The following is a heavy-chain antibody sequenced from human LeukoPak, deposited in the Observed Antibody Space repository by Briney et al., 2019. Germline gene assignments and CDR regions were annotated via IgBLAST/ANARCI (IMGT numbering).Heavy chain of an antibody. CDR1: GFTFSSYS. J-gene: IGHJ4*02. Sequence: GGSLRLSCAASGFTFSSYSMNWVRQAPGKGLEWVSYISSSSGDTIYYADSVKGRFTISRDNAKNSMYLQMNSLRAEDTAIYYCAREMQQEVLMDYWGQGTLVTVSS. CDR3: AREMQQEVLMDY. D-gene: IGHD6-13*01. CDR2: ISSSSGDTI. V-gene: IGHV3-48*04.